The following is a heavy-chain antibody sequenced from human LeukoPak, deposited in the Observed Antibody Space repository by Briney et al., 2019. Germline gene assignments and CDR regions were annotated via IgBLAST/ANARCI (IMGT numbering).Heavy chain of an antibody. CDR3: ATGYCSSSSCYMTLDN. J-gene: IGHJ4*02. D-gene: IGHD2-2*02. Sequence: GASVKVSCKASGYTFTSYGISWVRQAPGQGLEWMGWISAYNGNTNYAQKFQGRVTMTTDTSTSTAYMELRSLRSDDTAVYYCATGYCSSSSCYMTLDNWGQGTLVTVSS. V-gene: IGHV1-18*01. CDR1: GYTFTSYG. CDR2: ISAYNGNT.